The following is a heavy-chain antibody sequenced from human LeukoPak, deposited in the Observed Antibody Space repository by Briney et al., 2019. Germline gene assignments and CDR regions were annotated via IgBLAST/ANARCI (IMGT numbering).Heavy chain of an antibody. CDR1: GFTFDDYA. CDR2: ISWNSGSI. J-gene: IGHJ4*02. CDR3: AKVDY. Sequence: GGSLRLSCAASGFTFDDYAMHWVRQAPGKGLEWVSGISWNSGSIGYADSVKGRFTISIDNAKNSLYLQMNSLRAEDTALYYCAKVDYWGQGTLVTVSS. V-gene: IGHV3-9*01.